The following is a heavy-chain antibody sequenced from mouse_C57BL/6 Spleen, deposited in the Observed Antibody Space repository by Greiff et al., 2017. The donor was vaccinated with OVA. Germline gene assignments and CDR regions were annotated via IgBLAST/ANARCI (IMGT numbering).Heavy chain of an antibody. Sequence: QVQLKESGAELARPGASVKLSCKASGYAFTSYGISWVKQRTGQGLEWIGEIYPRSGNTYYNEKFKGKATLTADKSSSTAYMVLRSLTSEDSAVYFCTNYYGIKDYAMDYWGQGTSVTVSS. D-gene: IGHD1-1*01. V-gene: IGHV1-81*01. CDR3: TNYYGIKDYAMDY. CDR2: IYPRSGNT. CDR1: GYAFTSYG. J-gene: IGHJ4*01.